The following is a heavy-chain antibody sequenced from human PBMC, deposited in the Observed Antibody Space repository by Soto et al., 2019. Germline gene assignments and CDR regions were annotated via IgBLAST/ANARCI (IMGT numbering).Heavy chain of an antibody. D-gene: IGHD2-21*02. CDR1: GFTFQNYV. Sequence: GGSLRLSCSASGFTFQNYVIHWVRQAPGKGLEYVSAIGAKGDATYADSVKGRFSISRDNSKNSLFLQMTNVTFEDTATYFCVKVDWYSVYCWGQGALVTVSS. J-gene: IGHJ4*02. CDR3: VKVDWYSVYC. CDR2: IGAKGDAT. V-gene: IGHV3-64D*06.